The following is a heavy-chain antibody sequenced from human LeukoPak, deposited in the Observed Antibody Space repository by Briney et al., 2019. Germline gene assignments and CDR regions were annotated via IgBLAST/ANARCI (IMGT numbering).Heavy chain of an antibody. V-gene: IGHV4-39*02. Sequence: PSETLSLTCTVSGDSIRNSNYYWGWIRQPPGKGLEWVGSIYYSGNTYYNPSLKSRVTISLATSTNQISLKLRSVTAADTAVYYCARDGPAPWGQGTLVTVSS. J-gene: IGHJ5*02. CDR2: IYYSGNT. CDR1: GDSIRNSNYY. CDR3: ARDGPAP.